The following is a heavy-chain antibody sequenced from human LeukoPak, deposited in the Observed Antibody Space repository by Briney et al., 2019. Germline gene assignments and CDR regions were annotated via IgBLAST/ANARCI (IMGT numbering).Heavy chain of an antibody. CDR2: IIPIFGTA. Sequence: SVKVSCKASGGTFSSYAISWVRQAPGQGLEWMGGIIPIFGTANYAQKFQGRVTITADESTSTAYMELSSLRSEDTAMYYCARAGSTVTSTYTNWFDPWGQGTLVTVSS. CDR1: GGTFSSYA. D-gene: IGHD4-17*01. CDR3: ARAGSTVTSTYTNWFDP. J-gene: IGHJ5*02. V-gene: IGHV1-69*13.